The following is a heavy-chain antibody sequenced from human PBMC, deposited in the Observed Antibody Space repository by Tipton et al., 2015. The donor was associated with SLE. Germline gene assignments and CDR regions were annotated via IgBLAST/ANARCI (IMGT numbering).Heavy chain of an antibody. CDR1: GGPISSGSYY. CDR3: ARDVVVGAYHDAVDI. J-gene: IGHJ3*02. Sequence: TLSLTCTVSGGPISSGSYYWSWIRQPAGKGLEWIGRIYTRGSMNYNPSLKSRVTISIDTSKNQLSLKLSSVTAADTAVYYCARDVVVGAYHDAVDIWGQGTMVTVSS. CDR2: IYTRGSM. V-gene: IGHV4-61*02. D-gene: IGHD1-26*01.